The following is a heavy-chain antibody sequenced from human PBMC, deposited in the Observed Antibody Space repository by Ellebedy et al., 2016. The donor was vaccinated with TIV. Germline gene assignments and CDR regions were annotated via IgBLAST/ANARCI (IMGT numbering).Heavy chain of an antibody. CDR1: GFTFSNYW. CDR3: ARENFYGMDV. V-gene: IGHV3-7*01. CDR2: INQDGSAK. J-gene: IGHJ6*02. Sequence: GESLKISXAASGFTFSNYWMNWVRQAPRKGLEWVAIINQDGSAKYFVDSLSGRFTISRDNAKNSLYLEMNSLRAEDSAVYYCARENFYGMDVWGQGTTVTVSS.